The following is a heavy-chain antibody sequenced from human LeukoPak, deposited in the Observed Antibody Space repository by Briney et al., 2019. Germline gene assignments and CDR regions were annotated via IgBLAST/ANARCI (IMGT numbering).Heavy chain of an antibody. CDR1: GGSISSSSYY. CDR3: ARLDYGGHYFDY. CDR2: IYYSGST. J-gene: IGHJ4*02. V-gene: IGHV4-39*01. D-gene: IGHD4-17*01. Sequence: SETLSLTCTVSGGSISSSSYYWGWIRQPPGKGLEWIGNIYYSGSTYYIPSLTSRVTISVDTSKNQFSLKLSSVTAADTAVYYCARLDYGGHYFDYWGQGTLVTVSS.